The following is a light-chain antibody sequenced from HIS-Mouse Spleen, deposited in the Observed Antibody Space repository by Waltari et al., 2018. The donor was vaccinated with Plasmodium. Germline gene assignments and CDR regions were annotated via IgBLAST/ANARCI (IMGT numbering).Light chain of an antibody. CDR2: KAS. Sequence: DIQMTQSPSTLSASVGDRVTITCRASQSISSWLAGYQQKPGKDPKLLIYKASSLESGVPSRFSGSGSGTEFTLTISSLQPDDFATYYCQQYNSYSWTFGQGTKVEIK. CDR3: QQYNSYSWT. V-gene: IGKV1-5*03. CDR1: QSISSW. J-gene: IGKJ1*01.